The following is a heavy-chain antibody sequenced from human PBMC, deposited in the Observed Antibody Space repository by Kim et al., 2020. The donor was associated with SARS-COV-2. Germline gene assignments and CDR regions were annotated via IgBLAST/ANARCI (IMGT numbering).Heavy chain of an antibody. CDR3: ARDCSTRGYSSGWRSGCFDN. D-gene: IGHD6-19*01. CDR1: GYTFTSYA. V-gene: IGHV1-3*01. CDR2: INAGNGNT. Sequence: ASVKVSCKASGYTFTSYAMHWVRQAPGQRLEWMGWINAGNGNTKYSQKFQGRVTITRDTSASTAYMELSSLRSEDTAVYYCARDCSTRGYSSGWRSGCFDNWGQGTLVTVSS. J-gene: IGHJ4*02.